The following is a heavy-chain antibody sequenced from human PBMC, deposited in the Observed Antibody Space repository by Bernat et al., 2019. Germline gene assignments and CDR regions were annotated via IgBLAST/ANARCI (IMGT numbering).Heavy chain of an antibody. D-gene: IGHD3-16*01. CDR1: GYTFTNYA. J-gene: IGHJ4*02. Sequence: QVQLVQSGAEVKKPGASVKVSCKASGYTFTNYAVTWVRQAPGQGLEWMGWISAYNGNRNYGQNFQGRVTMTTDTSTNTAYMELRSLRSDDTALYYCARGGGVTPFDYWGQGALVTVSS. V-gene: IGHV1-18*01. CDR2: ISAYNGNR. CDR3: ARGGGVTPFDY.